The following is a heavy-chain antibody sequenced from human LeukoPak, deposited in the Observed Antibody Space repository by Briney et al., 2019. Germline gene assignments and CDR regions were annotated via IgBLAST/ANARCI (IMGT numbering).Heavy chain of an antibody. Sequence: SETLSLACAVYGESFSGYYWSWVRQSPGKGLEWIGEINPSGSTKYNPSLKSRVTVSGDMSKNQFFLKLTSVTAADTTVYYCARGRGMDVWGQGTTVTVSS. V-gene: IGHV4-34*01. CDR1: GESFSGYY. CDR3: ARGRGMDV. J-gene: IGHJ6*02. CDR2: INPSGST.